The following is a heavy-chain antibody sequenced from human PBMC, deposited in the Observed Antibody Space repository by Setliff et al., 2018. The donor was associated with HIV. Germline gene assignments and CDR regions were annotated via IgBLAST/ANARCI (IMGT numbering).Heavy chain of an antibody. V-gene: IGHV1-69*06. Sequence: GPSVKVSCKASGGTFSSYAISWVRQAPGQGLEWMGRIIPIFGTANYAQKFQGRVTITADKSTSTAYMELSGLRSDDTAVYYCARDPGEGGGGFLEWTLGYYYYMDVWGKGTTVTVSS. J-gene: IGHJ6*03. CDR3: ARDPGEGGGGFLEWTLGYYYYMDV. D-gene: IGHD3-3*01. CDR1: GGTFSSYA. CDR2: IIPIFGTA.